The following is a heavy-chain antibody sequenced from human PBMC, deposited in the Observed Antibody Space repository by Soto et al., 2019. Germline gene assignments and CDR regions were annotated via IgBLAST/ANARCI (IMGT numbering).Heavy chain of an antibody. D-gene: IGHD2-2*01. CDR2: IYYSGST. CDR1: GGSISSSSYY. Sequence: SETLSLTCTVSGGSISSSSYYWGWIRQPPGKGLEWIGSIYYSGSTYYNPSLKSRVTISVDTSKNQFSLKLSSVTAADTAVYYCARQEYVYQLLDNWFDPWGQGTLVTVSS. CDR3: ARQEYVYQLLDNWFDP. J-gene: IGHJ5*02. V-gene: IGHV4-39*01.